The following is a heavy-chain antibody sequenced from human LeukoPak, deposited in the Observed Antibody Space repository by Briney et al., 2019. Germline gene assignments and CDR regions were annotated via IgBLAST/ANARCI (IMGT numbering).Heavy chain of an antibody. J-gene: IGHJ4*02. D-gene: IGHD3-22*01. CDR3: ARGLYYYDSNGRTPYDY. Sequence: ASVKLSCKASGYTFISYDINWVRQAPGQGLEWMGWMNPNSGITGYAQKFQGRVSMTRNTSISTAYMELSSLKSEDTAVYYCARGLYYYDSNGRTPYDYWGQGTLVTVSS. CDR1: GYTFISYD. CDR2: MNPNSGIT. V-gene: IGHV1-8*01.